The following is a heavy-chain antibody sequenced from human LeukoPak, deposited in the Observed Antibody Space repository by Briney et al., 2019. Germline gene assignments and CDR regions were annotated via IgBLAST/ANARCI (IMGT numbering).Heavy chain of an antibody. CDR1: GGSISSYY. CDR3: ARGGYSYGYYYYYYMDV. V-gene: IGHV4-59*01. J-gene: IGHJ6*03. D-gene: IGHD5-18*01. Sequence: PSETLSLTCTVSGGSISSYYWSWIRQPPGKGLEWIGYIYYSGSTNYNPSLKGRVTISVDTSKNQFSLKLSSVAAADTAVYYCARGGYSYGYYYYYYMDVWGKGTTVTVSS. CDR2: IYYSGST.